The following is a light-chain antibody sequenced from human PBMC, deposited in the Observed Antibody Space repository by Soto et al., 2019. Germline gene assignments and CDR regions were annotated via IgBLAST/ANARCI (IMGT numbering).Light chain of an antibody. Sequence: DIQMTQSPSSLSASVVDRVTITCLASQSISSYLNWYQQKPGKAPKLLIYAASSLQSGVPSRFSGSGSGTDFTLTISSLQPDDFATYYCQQYNSYSGTFGQGTKVDIK. CDR3: QQYNSYSGT. CDR1: QSISSY. CDR2: AAS. J-gene: IGKJ1*01. V-gene: IGKV1-39*01.